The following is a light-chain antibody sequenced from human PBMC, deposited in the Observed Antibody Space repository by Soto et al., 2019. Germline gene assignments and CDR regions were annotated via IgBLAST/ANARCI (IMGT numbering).Light chain of an antibody. Sequence: DIQITQSPSSFSSSVLDRFTITCLASQGINNWLAWYQHRPGKAPELLIYAVSYLQSGVPSRFSGSGSGTDFTLTISSLQPEDFATYFCKQSSAFPLTFGGGTKVDIK. CDR3: KQSSAFPLT. V-gene: IGKV1-12*01. J-gene: IGKJ4*01. CDR2: AVS. CDR1: QGINNW.